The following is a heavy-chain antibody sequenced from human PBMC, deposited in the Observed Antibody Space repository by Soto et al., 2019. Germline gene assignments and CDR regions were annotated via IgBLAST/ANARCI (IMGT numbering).Heavy chain of an antibody. Sequence: QVQLVQSGAEVKKPGSSVKVSCKASGGTFSTSTFTWVRQAPGQGLEWMGRTIPILDVADYAQDFQGRVTITADKPTSTAYMELTSLTSKDTAVYYCARDSPIGSTYSGYDAIDSWGQGTLVTVSS. V-gene: IGHV1-69*08. J-gene: IGHJ4*02. CDR1: GGTFSTST. D-gene: IGHD5-12*01. CDR2: TIPILDVA. CDR3: ARDSPIGSTYSGYDAIDS.